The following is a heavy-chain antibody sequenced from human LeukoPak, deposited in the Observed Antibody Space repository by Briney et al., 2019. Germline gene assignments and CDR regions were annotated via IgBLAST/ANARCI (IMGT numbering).Heavy chain of an antibody. Sequence: GRSLRLSCAVSGFSFDDYAMHWVRQAPGKGLEGVSGISWNSGSIGYAESVKGRFTISRDNAKNSLYLQMNSLRAEDTALYYCATSSREGEDSSGWASFDYWGQGTLVTVSS. V-gene: IGHV3-9*01. CDR1: GFSFDDYA. CDR3: ATSSREGEDSSGWASFDY. CDR2: ISWNSGSI. J-gene: IGHJ4*02. D-gene: IGHD6-19*01.